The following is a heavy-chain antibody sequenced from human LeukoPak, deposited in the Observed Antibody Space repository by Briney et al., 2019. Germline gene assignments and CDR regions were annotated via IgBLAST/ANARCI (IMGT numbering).Heavy chain of an antibody. V-gene: IGHV3-23*01. CDR1: GFTSSSYG. CDR2: ISGSGGST. J-gene: IGHJ4*02. CDR3: AKFPRIVGAPVYFDY. Sequence: GGSLRLSCAASGFTSSSYGMSWVRQAPGKGLEWVSAISGSGGSTYYADSVKGRFTISRDNSKNTLYLQMNSLRAEDTAVYYCAKFPRIVGAPVYFDYWGQGTLVTVSS. D-gene: IGHD1-26*01.